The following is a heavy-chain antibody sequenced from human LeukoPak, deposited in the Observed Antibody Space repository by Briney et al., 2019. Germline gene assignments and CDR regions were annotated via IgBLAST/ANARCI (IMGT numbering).Heavy chain of an antibody. J-gene: IGHJ4*02. CDR1: GFTFDDYA. CDR2: ISGSDTYI. Sequence: GGSLRLSCAASGFTFDDYAMHWVRQGPGKGLEWVSSISGSDTYIHYADSVKGRFTISRDNSKNTLYLQMNSLRAEDTAVYYCARGEYSSSSWPWYFDYWGQGTLVTVSS. V-gene: IGHV3-21*01. D-gene: IGHD6-6*01. CDR3: ARGEYSSSSWPWYFDY.